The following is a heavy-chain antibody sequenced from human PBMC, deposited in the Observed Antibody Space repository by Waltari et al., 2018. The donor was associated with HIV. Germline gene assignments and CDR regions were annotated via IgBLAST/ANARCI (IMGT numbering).Heavy chain of an antibody. CDR3: ARDWITSGRLDTFDI. CDR2: IKQDGSDK. Sequence: EVQLVESGGGLVQPGGSLRLSCAASGFTFNRYWMTWVRQAPGKGVGWVANIKQDGSDKYYVDSVKGRFTISRDNAKNSLYLQMNSLRAEDTAVYYCARDWITSGRLDTFDIWGQGTMVTVSS. V-gene: IGHV3-7*01. D-gene: IGHD6-19*01. J-gene: IGHJ3*02. CDR1: GFTFNRYW.